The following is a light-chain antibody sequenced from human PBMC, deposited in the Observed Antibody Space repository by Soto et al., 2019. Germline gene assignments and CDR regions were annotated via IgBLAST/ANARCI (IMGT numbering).Light chain of an antibody. Sequence: EIVLTQSPGTLSLSPRERATLSCRASQPVSTRDLAWYQQKPGQATRLLIYGASSRATGIPDTFSGSGSVTDFTLSINRLEPEDFAVYYCQQYSDFPYTFGQGTKLEVK. CDR1: QPVSTRD. CDR2: GAS. J-gene: IGKJ2*01. V-gene: IGKV3-20*01. CDR3: QQYSDFPYT.